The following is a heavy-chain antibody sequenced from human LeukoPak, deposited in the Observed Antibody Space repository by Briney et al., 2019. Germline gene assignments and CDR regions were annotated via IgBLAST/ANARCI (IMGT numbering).Heavy chain of an antibody. CDR1: GGSISSYY. V-gene: IGHV4-4*07. Sequence: SETLSLTCTVSGGSISSYYWSWIRQPAGKGLEWIGRIYTSGSTNYNPSLKSRVTMSVDTSKNQFSLKLSSVTAADTAVYYCVRESLVDFWSGTFYYYYYYMDVWGKGTTVTVSS. CDR2: IYTSGST. D-gene: IGHD3-3*01. J-gene: IGHJ6*03. CDR3: VRESLVDFWSGTFYYYYYYMDV.